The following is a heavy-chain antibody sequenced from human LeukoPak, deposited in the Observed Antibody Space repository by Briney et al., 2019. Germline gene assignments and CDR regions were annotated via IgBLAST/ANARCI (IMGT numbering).Heavy chain of an antibody. CDR2: IIPIFGTA. J-gene: IGHJ3*02. V-gene: IGHV1-69*01. D-gene: IGHD1-7*01. CDR1: GGTFSSYA. Sequence: SVKVSCKASGGTFSSYAISWVRQAPGQGLEWMGGIIPIFGTANYAQKFQGRVTITADETTSTAYMELSSLGSGDTAVYYCARDNVSGLELRGSGYAFDIWGQGTMVTVSS. CDR3: ARDNVSGLELRGSGYAFDI.